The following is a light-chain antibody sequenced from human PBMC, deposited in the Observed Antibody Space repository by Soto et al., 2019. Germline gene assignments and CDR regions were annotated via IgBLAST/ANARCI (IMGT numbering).Light chain of an antibody. CDR1: NIGTGG. Sequence: SYELTQPPSVSVAPGQTARITCGGNNIGTGGVHWYQQRPGQAPVLVVHDDSDRPSGIPERFSGSNSGNTATLTISRVEAGDEADYYCQVWDSSSDLYVFGSGTKVTVL. J-gene: IGLJ1*01. V-gene: IGLV3-21*02. CDR2: DDS. CDR3: QVWDSSSDLYV.